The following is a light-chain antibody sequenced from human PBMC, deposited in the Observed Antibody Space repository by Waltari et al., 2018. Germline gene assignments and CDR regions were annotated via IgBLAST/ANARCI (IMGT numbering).Light chain of an antibody. Sequence: QSAPTQPPSVSGSPGQSVTISCTGTSSDVGGYNYVSWYQQHPGKAPKLMIYGVSNRHSGVSDRFSGSKSGNTASLTISGLQAEDEADYYCCSYTTSSTLVFGGGTRLTVL. CDR3: CSYTTSSTLV. CDR1: SSDVGGYNY. CDR2: GVS. J-gene: IGLJ2*01. V-gene: IGLV2-14*01.